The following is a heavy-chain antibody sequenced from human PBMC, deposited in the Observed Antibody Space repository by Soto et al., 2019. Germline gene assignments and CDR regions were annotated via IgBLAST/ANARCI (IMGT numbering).Heavy chain of an antibody. D-gene: IGHD2-2*01. CDR2: ISSSSSSI. CDR3: ATKDIVLVPAATGY. Sequence: GGSLRLSCAASGFTFSSYSMNWVRQAPGKGLEWVSYISSSSSSIYYADSVKGRFTISRDNAKNSLYLQMNSLRAEDTAVYYCATKDIVLVPAATGYWGQGTLVTVSS. CDR1: GFTFSSYS. J-gene: IGHJ4*02. V-gene: IGHV3-21*05.